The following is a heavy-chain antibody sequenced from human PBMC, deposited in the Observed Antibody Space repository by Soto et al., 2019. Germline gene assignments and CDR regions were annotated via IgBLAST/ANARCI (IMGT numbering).Heavy chain of an antibody. D-gene: IGHD3-3*01. CDR1: GGSISSGGYS. Sequence: TLSLTCAVSGGSISSGGYSWSWIRQPPGKGLEWIGYIYHSGSTYYNPSLKSRVTISVDRSKNQFSLKLSSVTAADTAVYYCARMYYDFWSGYPYYFDYWGQGTLVTVSS. CDR2: IYHSGST. V-gene: IGHV4-30-2*01. CDR3: ARMYYDFWSGYPYYFDY. J-gene: IGHJ4*02.